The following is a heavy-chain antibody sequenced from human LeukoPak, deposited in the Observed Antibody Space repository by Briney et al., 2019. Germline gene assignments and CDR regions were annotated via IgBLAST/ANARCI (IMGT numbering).Heavy chain of an antibody. CDR2: INHSGST. CDR3: ARVSFPTPLFVSGAYYYYYYMDV. J-gene: IGHJ6*03. V-gene: IGHV4-34*01. CDR1: GGSFSGYY. D-gene: IGHD3-3*01. Sequence: SETLSLTCAVYGGSFSGYYWSWIRQPPGKGLEWIGEINHSGSTNYNPSLKSRVTISVDTSKNQFSLKLSSVTAADTAVYYCARVSFPTPLFVSGAYYYYYYMDVWGKGTTVTVSS.